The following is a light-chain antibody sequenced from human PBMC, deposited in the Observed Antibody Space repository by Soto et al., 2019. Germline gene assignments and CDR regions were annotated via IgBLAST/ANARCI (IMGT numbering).Light chain of an antibody. J-gene: IGKJ4*01. Sequence: DIQMTQSPSSLSASVGDRVIITCRASQGIDNYLAWYQQTPGKVPKLLIYAASTLQSGLSSRFSGSGSGTDFTLTISNLQPEDVATYYCQRYYSAPLTFGGGTKVEI. CDR1: QGIDNY. CDR3: QRYYSAPLT. CDR2: AAS. V-gene: IGKV1-27*01.